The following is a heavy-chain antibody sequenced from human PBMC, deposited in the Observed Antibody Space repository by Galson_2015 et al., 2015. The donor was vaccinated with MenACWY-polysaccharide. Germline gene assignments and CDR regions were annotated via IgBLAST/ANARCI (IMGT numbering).Heavy chain of an antibody. D-gene: IGHD6-19*01. CDR1: GFPFNIYA. J-gene: IGHJ1*01. Sequence: SLRLSCAASGFPFNIYAMSWVRQAPGKGLEWVSAISGSSGSTYYADSVKGRFTISRDNSKNTLYLQMNSLRAEDTAVYYCAKEADVAVAGYAEYFQHWGQGTLVTVSS. CDR3: AKEADVAVAGYAEYFQH. CDR2: ISGSSGST. V-gene: IGHV3-23*01.